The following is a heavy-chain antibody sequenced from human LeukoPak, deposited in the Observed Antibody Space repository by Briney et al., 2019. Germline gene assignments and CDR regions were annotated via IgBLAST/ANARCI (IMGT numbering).Heavy chain of an antibody. CDR2: IRYDGNNK. J-gene: IGHJ4*02. Sequence: GGSLRLSCAASGFIFSSYSMNWVRQAPGKGLEWVAFIRYDGNNKYYADSVKGRFTISRDNSKNTLYLQMNSLRVEDTAVYYCAKGRKGLLFVRGVDFDYWGQGTLVTVSS. V-gene: IGHV3-30*02. CDR3: AKGRKGLLFVRGVDFDY. D-gene: IGHD3-10*01. CDR1: GFIFSSYS.